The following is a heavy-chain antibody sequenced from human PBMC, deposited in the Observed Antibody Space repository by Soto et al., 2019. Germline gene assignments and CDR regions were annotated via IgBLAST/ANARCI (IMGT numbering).Heavy chain of an antibody. V-gene: IGHV4-4*07. CDR2: IYTSGST. CDR1: GGSISSYY. J-gene: IGHJ6*02. CDR3: ARQVGWDPEDYYYYYGMDV. Sequence: ETLSLTCTVSGGSISSYYWSWIRQPAGKGLEWIGRIYTSGSTNYNPSLKSRVTMSVDTSKNQFSLKLSSVTAADTAVYYCARQVGWDPEDYYYYYGMDVWGQGTTVTVSS. D-gene: IGHD1-26*01.